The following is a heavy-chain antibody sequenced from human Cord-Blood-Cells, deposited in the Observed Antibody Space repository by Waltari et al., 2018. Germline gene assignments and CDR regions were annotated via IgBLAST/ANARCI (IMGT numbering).Heavy chain of an antibody. CDR2: ENPTSGNT. J-gene: IGHJ3*02. V-gene: IGHV1-8*03. Sequence: QVQLVQSGAEVKKPGASVKVSCKASGYTFTSYDINWVRQATGQGLEWMGYENPTSGNTGYAPKFRGRVNITRNTSIRTAYMALSSLRSEDTAVYYCARVTFDGWDDAFDIWGQGTMVTVSS. CDR3: ARVTFDGWDDAFDI. CDR1: GYTFTSYD. D-gene: IGHD3-10*01.